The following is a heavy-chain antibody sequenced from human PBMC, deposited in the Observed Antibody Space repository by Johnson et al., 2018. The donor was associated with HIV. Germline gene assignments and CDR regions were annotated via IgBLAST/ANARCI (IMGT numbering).Heavy chain of an antibody. CDR3: ARGHLAVAGTGDAFDI. CDR2: IRYDGSNK. D-gene: IGHD6-19*01. J-gene: IGHJ3*02. V-gene: IGHV3-30*02. CDR1: GFTFSSYG. Sequence: QVQLVESGGGVVQPGGSLRLSCAASGFTFSSYGMHWVRQAPGKGLEWVAFIRYDGSNKYYADSVKGRFTISRDNSKNTLYLQMNSLRSEDTAVYYCARGHLAVAGTGDAFDIWGQGTMVTVSS.